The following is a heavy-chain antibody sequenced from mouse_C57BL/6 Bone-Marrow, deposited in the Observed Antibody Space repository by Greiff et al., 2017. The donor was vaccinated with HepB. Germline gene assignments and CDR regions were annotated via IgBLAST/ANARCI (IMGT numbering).Heavy chain of an antibody. V-gene: IGHV1-82*01. CDR2: IYPGDGDT. D-gene: IGHD2-4*01. Sequence: QVQLQQPGPELVKPGASVKISCKASGYAFSSSWMNWVKQRPGKGLEWIGRIYPGDGDTNYNGKFKGKATLTADKSSSTAYMQLSSLTSEDSAVYFCARYDYGAYWGQGTLVTVSA. J-gene: IGHJ3*01. CDR3: ARYDYGAY. CDR1: GYAFSSSW.